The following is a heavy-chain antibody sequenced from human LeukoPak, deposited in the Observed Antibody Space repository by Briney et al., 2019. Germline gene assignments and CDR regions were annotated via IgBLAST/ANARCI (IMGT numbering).Heavy chain of an antibody. CDR2: IYGGGST. Sequence: PGGSLRLSCAVSGFTASSNYMSWVRQAPGKGLEWVSVIYGGGSTYYADSVKGRFTISRDNSKNTLYLQMNSLRAEDTAVYYCARAASVAGTYALNHWGQGTLVTVSS. CDR1: GFTASSNY. J-gene: IGHJ4*02. CDR3: ARAASVAGTYALNH. D-gene: IGHD6-19*01. V-gene: IGHV3-66*01.